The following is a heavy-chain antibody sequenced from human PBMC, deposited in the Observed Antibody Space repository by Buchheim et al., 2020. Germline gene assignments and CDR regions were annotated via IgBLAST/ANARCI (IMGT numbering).Heavy chain of an antibody. CDR1: GFTFSSYG. V-gene: IGHV3-30*18. Sequence: QVQLVESGGGVVQPGRSLRLSCAASGFTFSSYGMHWVRQAPGKGLEWVAVISYDGSNKYYADSVKGRFTISRDNSTNTLYLQMNSLRAEDTAVYYCAKVGYSSGYYYFNHWGQGTL. CDR2: ISYDGSNK. D-gene: IGHD3-22*01. J-gene: IGHJ4*02. CDR3: AKVGYSSGYYYFNH.